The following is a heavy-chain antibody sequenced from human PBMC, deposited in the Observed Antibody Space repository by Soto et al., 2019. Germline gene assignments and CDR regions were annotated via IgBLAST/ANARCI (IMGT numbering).Heavy chain of an antibody. CDR2: ISYDGSNK. J-gene: IGHJ2*01. Sequence: QVQLVESGGGVVQPGRSLRLSWAASGFTFSSYAMHWVRLAQGKGLGWVAVISYDGSNKYYADSVKGRFTISRDNSKNTLYLQMNSLRAEDTAVYYCARDPLWGTAMVLWYFDLWGRGTLVTVSS. V-gene: IGHV3-30-3*01. CDR3: ARDPLWGTAMVLWYFDL. D-gene: IGHD5-18*01. CDR1: GFTFSSYA.